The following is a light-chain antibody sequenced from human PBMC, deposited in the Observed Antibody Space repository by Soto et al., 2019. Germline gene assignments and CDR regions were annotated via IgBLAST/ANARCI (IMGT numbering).Light chain of an antibody. V-gene: IGKV1-39*01. CDR2: AAS. CDR1: QTISRN. Sequence: DIQMTHSPYSLSASVGDRVTIPCRASQTISRNLNWYQQKPGKAPKLLIYAASSLQSGVPSRFSGSGSGTDFTLAISSLQPEDFATYYCQQSDSIPITFGQGTRLEIK. J-gene: IGKJ5*01. CDR3: QQSDSIPIT.